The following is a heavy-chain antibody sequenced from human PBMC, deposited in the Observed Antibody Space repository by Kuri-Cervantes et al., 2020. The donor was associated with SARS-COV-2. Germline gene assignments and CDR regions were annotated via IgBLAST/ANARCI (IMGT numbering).Heavy chain of an antibody. J-gene: IGHJ4*02. D-gene: IGHD6-13*01. V-gene: IGHV4-61*01. CDR1: GYSISSGYY. CDR2: IYYSGST. Sequence: SETLFLTCTVSGYSISSGYYWGWIRQPPGKGLEWIGYIYYSGSTNYNPSLKSRVTISVDTSKNQFSLKLSSVTAADTAVYYCARVGEYSSSLDYWGQGTLVTVSS. CDR3: ARVGEYSSSLDY.